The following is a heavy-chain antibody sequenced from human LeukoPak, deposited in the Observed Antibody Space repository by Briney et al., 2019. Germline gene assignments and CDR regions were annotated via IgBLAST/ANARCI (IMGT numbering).Heavy chain of an antibody. Sequence: PSETPSLTCAVYGGSFSSYYWSWIRQPPGKGLEWIGYIYYSGSTNYNPPLKSRVTISVDTSKNQFSLKLSSVTAADTAVYYCASTSGSPSGFDPWGQGTLVTVSS. CDR2: IYYSGST. J-gene: IGHJ5*02. D-gene: IGHD3-10*01. V-gene: IGHV4-59*01. CDR1: GGSFSSYY. CDR3: ASTSGSPSGFDP.